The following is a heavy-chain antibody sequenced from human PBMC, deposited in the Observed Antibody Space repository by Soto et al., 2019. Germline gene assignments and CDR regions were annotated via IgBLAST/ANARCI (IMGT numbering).Heavy chain of an antibody. CDR2: IYYSGST. CDR3: ARSFIIAAAGTCWFDP. Sequence: TSETLSLTCTVSGGSISSGGYYWSWIRQHPGKGLEWIGYIYYSGSTYYNPSLKSRVTISVDTSKNQFSLKLSSVTAADTAVYYCARSFIIAAAGTCWFDPWGQGTLVTSPQ. CDR1: GGSISSGGYY. J-gene: IGHJ5*02. D-gene: IGHD6-13*01. V-gene: IGHV4-31*03.